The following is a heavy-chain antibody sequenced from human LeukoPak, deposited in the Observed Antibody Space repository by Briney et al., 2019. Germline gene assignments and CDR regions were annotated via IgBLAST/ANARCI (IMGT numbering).Heavy chain of an antibody. J-gene: IGHJ3*02. D-gene: IGHD2-15*01. Sequence: GESLQISCKGSGYSFTSYWIGWVRQMPGKGLEWMGIIYPGDSDTRYSPSFQGQVTISADKSISTAYLQWSSLKASDTAMYYCARRGYCSGGSCRPVPFDIWGQGTMVTVSS. V-gene: IGHV5-51*01. CDR3: ARRGYCSGGSCRPVPFDI. CDR1: GYSFTSYW. CDR2: IYPGDSDT.